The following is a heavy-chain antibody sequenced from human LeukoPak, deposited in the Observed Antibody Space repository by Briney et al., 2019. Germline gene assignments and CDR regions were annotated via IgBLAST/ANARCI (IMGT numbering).Heavy chain of an antibody. D-gene: IGHD2-2*02. V-gene: IGHV1-69*04. Sequence: SVKVSCKASGGTFISYAISWGRQAPGQGPEGMGRIIPILGIANYAQKFQGRVTITADKSTSTAYMELSSLRSEDRAVYYCARDSKGNIPLDYWGQGTLVTVSS. CDR2: IIPILGIA. CDR1: GGTFISYA. J-gene: IGHJ4*02. CDR3: ARDSKGNIPLDY.